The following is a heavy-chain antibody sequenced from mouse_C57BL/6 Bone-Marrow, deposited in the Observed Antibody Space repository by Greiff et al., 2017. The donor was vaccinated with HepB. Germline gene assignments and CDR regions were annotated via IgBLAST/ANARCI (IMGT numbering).Heavy chain of an antibody. CDR2: ISSGGDYT. V-gene: IGHV5-9-1*02. D-gene: IGHD1-1*01. CDR3: TREDITTVVARDSIDY. J-gene: IGHJ4*01. CDR1: GFTFSSYA. Sequence: EVQGVESGEGLVKPGGSLKLSCAASGFTFSSYAMSWVRQTPEKRLEWVAYISSGGDYTYYADTVKGRFTISRDNARNTLYLQMSSLKSEDTAMYYCTREDITTVVARDSIDYWGQGTSVTVSS.